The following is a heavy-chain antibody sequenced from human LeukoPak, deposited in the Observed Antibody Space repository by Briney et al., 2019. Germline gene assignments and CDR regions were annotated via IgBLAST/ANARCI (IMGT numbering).Heavy chain of an antibody. D-gene: IGHD3-10*01. J-gene: IGHJ3*02. CDR2: IFYSGST. CDR3: AKSNGYGLVDI. CDR1: GYSISSSYY. Sequence: PSETLSLTCTVSGYSISSSYYWGWIRPPPGKGLEWIGNIFYSGSTYYSPSLKSRVTISLDTSRNQFSLKLTSVTAADTAVYYCAKSNGYGLVDIWGQGTMVTVSS. V-gene: IGHV4-38-2*02.